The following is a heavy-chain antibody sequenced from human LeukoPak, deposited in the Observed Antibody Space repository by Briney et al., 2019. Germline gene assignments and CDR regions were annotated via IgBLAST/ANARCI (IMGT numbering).Heavy chain of an antibody. CDR2: IYPGDSDT. Sequence: GESLKISCKGSGYSFTSYWIGWVRQMPGKGLEWMGIIYPGDSDTRYSPSFQGQVTISADKSISTAYLQWSSLKASDTAMYYCARLGPPYYDFWSGYQPAYYFDYWGQGTLVTVSS. V-gene: IGHV5-51*01. CDR3: ARLGPPYYDFWSGYQPAYYFDY. CDR1: GYSFTSYW. J-gene: IGHJ4*02. D-gene: IGHD3-3*01.